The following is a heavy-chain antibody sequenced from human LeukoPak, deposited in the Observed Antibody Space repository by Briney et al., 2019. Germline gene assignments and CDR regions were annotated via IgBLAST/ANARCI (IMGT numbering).Heavy chain of an antibody. V-gene: IGHV3-21*01. Sequence: GSLRLSCAASGFTFSSYSMNWVRQAPGKGLEWVSSISSSSSYIYYADSVKGRFTISRDNAKNSLYLQMNSLRAEDTAVYYCARGGMEWLSDYYYYYGMDVWGQGTTVTVSS. CDR2: ISSSSSYI. CDR1: GFTFSSYS. CDR3: ARGGMEWLSDYYYYYGMDV. D-gene: IGHD3-3*01. J-gene: IGHJ6*02.